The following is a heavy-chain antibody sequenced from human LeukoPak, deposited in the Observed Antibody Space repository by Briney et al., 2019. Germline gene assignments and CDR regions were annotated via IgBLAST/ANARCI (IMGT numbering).Heavy chain of an antibody. CDR1: VGSISSGDYY. J-gene: IGHJ3*02. V-gene: IGHV4-30-4*08. Sequence: SQTLSLTCTVCVGSISSGDYYWRWLRQPPGRGLEWIGYIYYSGSSYYNPSLKSRVTISVDTSKNQFSLKLSSVTAADTAVYYCAGVVVPAAIIWDAFDIWGQGTMVTVSS. CDR2: IYYSGSS. CDR3: AGVVVPAAIIWDAFDI. D-gene: IGHD2-2*02.